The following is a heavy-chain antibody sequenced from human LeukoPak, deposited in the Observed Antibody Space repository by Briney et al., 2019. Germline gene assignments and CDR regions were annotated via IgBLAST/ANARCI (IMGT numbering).Heavy chain of an antibody. D-gene: IGHD6-13*01. CDR1: GGSISSSSYY. V-gene: IGHV4-39*07. Sequence: SETLSLTCTVSGGSISSSSYYWGWIRQPPGKGLEWIGSIYYSGSTYYNPSLKSRVTISVDTSKNQFSLKLSSVTAADTAVYYCARERGIAAAGIHWFDPWGQGTLVTVSS. CDR3: ARERGIAAAGIHWFDP. J-gene: IGHJ5*02. CDR2: IYYSGST.